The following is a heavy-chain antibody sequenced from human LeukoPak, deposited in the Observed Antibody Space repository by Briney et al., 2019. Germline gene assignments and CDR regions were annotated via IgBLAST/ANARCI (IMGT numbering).Heavy chain of an antibody. Sequence: GGSLRLSCAASGFTFDDYTMHWVRQAPGKGLEWVSLISWDGGSTYYADSVKGRFTISRDNSKNSLYLQMNSLRTEDTALYYCAKAGRDGYYYYMDVWGKGTTVTVSS. D-gene: IGHD5-24*01. J-gene: IGHJ6*03. CDR1: GFTFDDYT. CDR3: AKAGRDGYYYYMDV. CDR2: ISWDGGST. V-gene: IGHV3-43*01.